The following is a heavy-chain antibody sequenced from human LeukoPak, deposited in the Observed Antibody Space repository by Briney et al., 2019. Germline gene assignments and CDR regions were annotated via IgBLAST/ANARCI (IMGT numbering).Heavy chain of an antibody. D-gene: IGHD2-15*01. CDR1: GFTFSDYA. J-gene: IGHJ6*03. Sequence: GGSLRLSCAASGFTFSDYAMTWVRQAPGKGLEWVSAISCSGDTTYYADSVKGRVTISRDDSKNTLYLKMNSLRAEDTAVYYCAKDGYCSGGSCHSDYYYYYMDVWGKGTTVTVSS. V-gene: IGHV3-23*01. CDR3: AKDGYCSGGSCHSDYYYYYMDV. CDR2: ISCSGDTT.